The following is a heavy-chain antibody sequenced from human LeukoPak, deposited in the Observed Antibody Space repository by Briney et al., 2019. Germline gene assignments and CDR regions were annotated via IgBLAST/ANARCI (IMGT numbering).Heavy chain of an antibody. Sequence: GGSLRLSCAASGFTFSNYNMNWVRQAPGKGLEWVSSISSSSTYIYYADSVKGRFTISRDNAKNSLYLQMNSLRAEDTAVYYCARISGGGYYYYYMDVWGKGTTVTVSS. CDR2: ISSSSTYI. V-gene: IGHV3-21*01. J-gene: IGHJ6*03. CDR1: GFTFSNYN. D-gene: IGHD2-15*01. CDR3: ARISGGGYYYYYMDV.